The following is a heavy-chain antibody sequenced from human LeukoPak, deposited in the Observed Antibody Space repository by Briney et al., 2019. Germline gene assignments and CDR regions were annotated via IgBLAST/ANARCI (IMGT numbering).Heavy chain of an antibody. CDR3: ARGPPAYDSSGYYYDPTGEYFQH. J-gene: IGHJ1*01. D-gene: IGHD3-22*01. CDR2: INHSGST. V-gene: IGHV4-34*01. Sequence: SETLSLTCAVYGGSFSGYYWSWIRQPPGKGLEWIGEINHSGSTNYNPSLKSRVTISVDTSKNQFSLKLSSVTAADTAVYYCARGPPAYDSSGYYYDPTGEYFQHWGQGTLVTVSS. CDR1: GGSFSGYY.